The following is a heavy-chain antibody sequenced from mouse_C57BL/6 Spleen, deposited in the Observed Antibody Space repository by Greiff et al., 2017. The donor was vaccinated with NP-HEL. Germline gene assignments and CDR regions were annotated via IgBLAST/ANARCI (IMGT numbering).Heavy chain of an antibody. Sequence: VQLQQPGAELVKPGASVKMSCKASGYTFTSYWITWVKQRPGQGLEWIGDIYPGSGSTNYNEKFKSKATLTVDTSSSTAYMQLSSLTSEDSAVYYCASGWLSPSWYFDVWGTGTTVTVSS. CDR2: IYPGSGST. V-gene: IGHV1-55*01. J-gene: IGHJ1*03. CDR3: ASGWLSPSWYFDV. D-gene: IGHD1-1*02. CDR1: GYTFTSYW.